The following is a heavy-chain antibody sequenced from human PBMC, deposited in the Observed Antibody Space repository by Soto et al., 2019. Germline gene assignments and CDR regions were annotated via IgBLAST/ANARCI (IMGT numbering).Heavy chain of an antibody. D-gene: IGHD3-16*01. CDR3: SREFPYYGSSDSYLDY. V-gene: IGHV6-1*01. Sequence: SQTLSLTCAISGDSVSVNSAAWNWIMQSPSRGLEWLGRTYYRSRWYNDYAVSVKSRITVTPDTSKNQFSLHLNSVTPEDTAVYYCSREFPYYGSSDSYLDYWGQGTLVTVSS. J-gene: IGHJ4*02. CDR2: TYYRSRWYN. CDR1: GDSVSVNSAA.